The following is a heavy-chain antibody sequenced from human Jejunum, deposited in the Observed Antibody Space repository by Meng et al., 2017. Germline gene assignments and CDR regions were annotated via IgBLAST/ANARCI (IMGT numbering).Heavy chain of an antibody. V-gene: IGHV3-21*01. D-gene: IGHD4/OR15-4a*01. CDR1: GSSFSSYN. CDR2: IDSVNNHM. Sequence: GGFLRPSCPPSGSSFSSYNMNWGRQAPGKGLEWVPSIDSVNNHMNYADSVKGRFTITRDNAKNSLYLQVNSLRAEDTAVNYFTNSRYGDYGAFDYWGQGTLVTVSS. J-gene: IGHJ4*02. CDR3: TNSRYGDYGAFDY.